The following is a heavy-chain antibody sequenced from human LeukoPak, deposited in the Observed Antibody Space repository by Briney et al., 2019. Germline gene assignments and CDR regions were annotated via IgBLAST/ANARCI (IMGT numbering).Heavy chain of an antibody. CDR3: AKNVVVKRYIDF. D-gene: IGHD2-15*01. J-gene: IGHJ4*02. CDR2: ISGGGRTT. V-gene: IGHV3-23*01. Sequence: GGSLRLSCAASGFTFSDHAMSWVRQAPGKGLQWVAVISGGGRTTEYEDFVKGRFTISRDNSKNTLSLQMNSLTVEDTAIYFCAKNVVVKRYIDFWGQGTLVTVSS. CDR1: GFTFSDHA.